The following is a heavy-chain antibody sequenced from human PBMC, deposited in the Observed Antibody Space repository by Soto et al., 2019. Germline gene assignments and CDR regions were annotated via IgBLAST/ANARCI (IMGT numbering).Heavy chain of an antibody. CDR2: IGTAGDT. D-gene: IGHD6-6*01. CDR1: GFTFSSYD. V-gene: IGHV3-13*01. Sequence: GGSLRLSCAASGFTFSSYDMHWVRQATGKGLEWVSAIGTAGDTYYPGSVKGRFTISRENSKNSLYLQMNSLRAEDTAVYYCAKDRERIATRSIDYWGQGTLVTVSS. J-gene: IGHJ4*02. CDR3: AKDRERIATRSIDY.